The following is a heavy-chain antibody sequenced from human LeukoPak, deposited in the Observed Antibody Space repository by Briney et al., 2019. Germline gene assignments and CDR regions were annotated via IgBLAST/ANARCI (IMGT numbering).Heavy chain of an antibody. V-gene: IGHV1-18*01. J-gene: IGHJ6*02. CDR3: ARDRRVGGRLITMVRGVMGYYYGMDV. CDR1: GYTFTSYG. CDR2: ISAYNGNT. D-gene: IGHD3-10*01. Sequence: ASVKVSCKASGYTFTSYGISWVRQAPGQGLEWMGWISAYNGNTKYSQKFQGRVTITRDTSASTAYMELSSLRSEDTAVYYCARDRRVGGRLITMVRGVMGYYYGMDVWGQGTTVTVSS.